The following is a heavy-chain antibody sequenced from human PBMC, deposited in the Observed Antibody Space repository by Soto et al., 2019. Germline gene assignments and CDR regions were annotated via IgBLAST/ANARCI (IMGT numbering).Heavy chain of an antibody. Sequence: SETLSLTSTVSCGSIISYYWIWIRQPPGKGLEWIGYIYYSGSTNYNPSLKSRVTISVDTSKNQFSLKLSSVTAADTAVYYCARAQVPLLFDYWGQGTLVTVSS. CDR1: CGSIISYY. CDR3: ARAQVPLLFDY. J-gene: IGHJ4*02. CDR2: IYYSGST. D-gene: IGHD3-10*01. V-gene: IGHV4-59*01.